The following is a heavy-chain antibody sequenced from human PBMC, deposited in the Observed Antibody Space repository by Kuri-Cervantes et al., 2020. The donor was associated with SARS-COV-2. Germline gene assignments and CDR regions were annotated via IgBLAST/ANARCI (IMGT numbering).Heavy chain of an antibody. D-gene: IGHD3-16*01. Sequence: GESLKISCAASGFTVSSNYMSWVRQAPGKGLEWVSVIYSCGSTYYADSVKGRFSISRDNSNNMLYLQMNSLRAEDTAVYYCVRDLSTSVFGAPNLDQWGQGTLVTVSS. CDR1: GFTVSSNY. CDR3: VRDLSTSVFGAPNLDQ. V-gene: IGHV3-66*01. J-gene: IGHJ4*02. CDR2: IYSCGST.